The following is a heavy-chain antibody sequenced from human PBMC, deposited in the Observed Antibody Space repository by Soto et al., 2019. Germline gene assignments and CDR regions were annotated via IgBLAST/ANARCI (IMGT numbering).Heavy chain of an antibody. J-gene: IGHJ5*02. Sequence: VKVSSKASGYTFTSYAMHWVRQAPGQRLEWMGWINAGNGNTKYSQKFQGRVTITRDTSASTAYMELSSLRSEDTAVYYCARGAYESVTGENWCDPWGQGTLVTVSA. CDR2: INAGNGNT. D-gene: IGHD3-9*01. CDR3: ARGAYESVTGENWCDP. V-gene: IGHV1-3*01. CDR1: GYTFTSYA.